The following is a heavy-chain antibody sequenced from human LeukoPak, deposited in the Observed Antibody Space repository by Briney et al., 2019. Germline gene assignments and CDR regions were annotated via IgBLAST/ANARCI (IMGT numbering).Heavy chain of an antibody. J-gene: IGHJ4*02. Sequence: ASVKVSCKASGYTFTIYYMHWVRQAPGQGLEGMGIINPSGGRTSYAQKFQGRVTMTRDTSTSTVYMELSSLRSEDTAVYYCARGQGVIAYFDYWGQGTLVTVSS. CDR1: GYTFTIYY. D-gene: IGHD3-10*01. CDR3: ARGQGVIAYFDY. V-gene: IGHV1-46*01. CDR2: INPSGGRT.